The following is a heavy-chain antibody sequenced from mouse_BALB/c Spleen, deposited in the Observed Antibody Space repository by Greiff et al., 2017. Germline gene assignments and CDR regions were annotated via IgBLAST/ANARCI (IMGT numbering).Heavy chain of an antibody. D-gene: IGHD2-14*01. CDR2: ILPGSGST. CDR3: ARNYRYDEFAY. CDR1: GYTFSSYW. V-gene: IGHV1-9*01. Sequence: QVQLQQSGAELMKPGASVKISCKATGYTFSSYWIEWVKQRPGHGLEWIGEILPGSGSTNYNEKFKGKATFTADTSSNTAYMQLSSLTSEDSAVYNCARNYRYDEFAYWGQGTLVTVSA. J-gene: IGHJ3*01.